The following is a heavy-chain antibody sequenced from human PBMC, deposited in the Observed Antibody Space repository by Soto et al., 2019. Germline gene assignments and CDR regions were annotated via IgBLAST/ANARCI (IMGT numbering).Heavy chain of an antibody. J-gene: IGHJ6*02. D-gene: IGHD3-16*01. CDR3: ARGGEFYVLDV. Sequence: SETLSLTCTVSGGSISGYYWTWIRQPAGKGLEWIGRKHTSGTTNYNPSLKSRVTMSIDTSTNQFSLNLSSVTAADTAVYYCARGGEFYVLDVWGQGTTVTVSS. CDR2: KHTSGTT. V-gene: IGHV4-4*07. CDR1: GGSISGYY.